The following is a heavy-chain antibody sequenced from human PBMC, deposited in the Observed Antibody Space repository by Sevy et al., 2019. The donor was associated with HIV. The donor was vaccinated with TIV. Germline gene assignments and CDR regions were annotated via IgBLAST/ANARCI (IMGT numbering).Heavy chain of an antibody. CDR2: INPNSGDT. Sequence: ASVKVSCKASGYSFTGYYMHWVRQAPGQGLEWMGRINPNSGDTNFAQKFQGRVTMSRDMSTSTAYMELTNLRSDDTAMYYCTRRGMHVWGQGTTVTVSS. CDR3: TRRGMHV. CDR1: GYSFTGYY. V-gene: IGHV1-2*06. J-gene: IGHJ6*02.